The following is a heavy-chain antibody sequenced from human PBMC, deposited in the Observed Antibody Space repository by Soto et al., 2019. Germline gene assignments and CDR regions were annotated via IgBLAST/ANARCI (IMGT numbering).Heavy chain of an antibody. CDR2: VTWNSVAT. CDR1: GFIFDNHA. CDR3: VKEGGMKYFDF. D-gene: IGHD3-16*01. Sequence: CLRLSCTASGFIFDNHAMHWVRQAPGKGLEWVAGVTWNSVATGYADSVKGRFTISRDNAKNSLYLQMNSLSAEDTAVYFCVKEGGMKYFDFWGRGTVVTVSS. V-gene: IGHV3-9*01. J-gene: IGHJ2*01.